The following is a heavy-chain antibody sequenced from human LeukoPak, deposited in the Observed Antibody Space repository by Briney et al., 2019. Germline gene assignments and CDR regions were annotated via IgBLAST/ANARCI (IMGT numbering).Heavy chain of an antibody. V-gene: IGHV4-4*07. CDR2: IYTSGST. J-gene: IGHJ4*02. D-gene: IGHD2-2*01. CDR1: GDSINGFY. CDR3: ARDVVAARGSFDY. Sequence: SETLSLTCTVSGDSINGFYWSWIRQAAGKGLEWIGHIYTSGSTNYNPSLRSRVTMSVDMSKNQFSLKLRSVTAADTAVYYCARDVVAARGSFDYWGQGTLVTVSS.